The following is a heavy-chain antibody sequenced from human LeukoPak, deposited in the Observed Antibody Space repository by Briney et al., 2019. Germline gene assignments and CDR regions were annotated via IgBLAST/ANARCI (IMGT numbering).Heavy chain of an antibody. CDR2: ISWNSGSI. Sequence: GGSLRLSCAASGFTFDDYAMHWVRQAPGKGLEWVSGISWNSGSIGYADSVKGRFTISRDNAKNSLYLQMNSLRAEDTALYYCAKTVTTVELYGMDVWGQGTTVTVSS. CDR1: GFTFDDYA. CDR3: AKTVTTVELYGMDV. D-gene: IGHD4-17*01. V-gene: IGHV3-9*01. J-gene: IGHJ6*02.